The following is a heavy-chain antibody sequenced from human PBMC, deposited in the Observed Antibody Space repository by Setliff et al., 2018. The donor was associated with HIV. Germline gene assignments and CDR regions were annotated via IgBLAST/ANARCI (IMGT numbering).Heavy chain of an antibody. Sequence: KTSETLSLTCTVFGGSISGSNYVWGWIRQTPRKGLEWIGTIHYTGSIYYNPSLESRITISVDTSKNQFSLRLNSVSAADTAVYYCVRTASSSWWGVYYYYYIDLWGKGTTVTVSS. CDR2: IHYTGSI. J-gene: IGHJ6*03. V-gene: IGHV4-39*01. CDR1: GGSISGSNYV. D-gene: IGHD2-8*02. CDR3: VRTASSSWWGVYYYYYIDL.